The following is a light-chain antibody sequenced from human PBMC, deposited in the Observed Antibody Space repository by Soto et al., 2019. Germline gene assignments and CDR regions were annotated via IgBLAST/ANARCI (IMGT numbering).Light chain of an antibody. V-gene: IGKV3-11*01. Sequence: EIVLTQSPATLSLSPGGRVTLSCRASQSVSSYLAWYQQKPGQPPRLLIYDASNRATGVPARFSGSGSGTAFTLTISRLEPEDFEVYYCQQRSSWPLTFGGGTKMEIK. CDR1: QSVSSY. J-gene: IGKJ4*01. CDR2: DAS. CDR3: QQRSSWPLT.